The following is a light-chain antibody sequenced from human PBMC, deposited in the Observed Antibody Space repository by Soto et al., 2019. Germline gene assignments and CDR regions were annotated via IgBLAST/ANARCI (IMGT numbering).Light chain of an antibody. CDR2: EVS. J-gene: IGLJ2*01. CDR1: SSDVGFYNY. V-gene: IGLV2-14*01. Sequence: QSALTQPASVSGSPGQSITISCTGTSSDVGFYNYVSWYQQHPDKAPKLIIFEVSNRPPGVSSRFSGSKSGYRASLTISGLQAEDEADYYCTSYTSKSTHVFGGGTKLTVL. CDR3: TSYTSKSTHV.